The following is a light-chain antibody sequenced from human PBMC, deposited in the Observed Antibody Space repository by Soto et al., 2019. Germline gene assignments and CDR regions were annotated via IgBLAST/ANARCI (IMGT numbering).Light chain of an antibody. CDR3: QQHFGSPFT. V-gene: IGKV3-20*01. CDR1: QSVTRNY. Sequence: EIVLTQSPGTLSLSPGERATLSCRASQSVTRNYLAWYQQKPGQAPRLLIHDASSRASGIPDRFSGSGCETSFNLTITRLEAEDFAVYYCQQHFGSPFTFGPGTKVDIK. J-gene: IGKJ3*01. CDR2: DAS.